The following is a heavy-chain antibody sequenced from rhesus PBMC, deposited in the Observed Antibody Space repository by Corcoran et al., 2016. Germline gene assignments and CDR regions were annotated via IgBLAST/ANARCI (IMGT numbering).Heavy chain of an antibody. CDR1: GGSISSSY. J-gene: IGHJ4*01. V-gene: IGHV4-169*01. Sequence: QLQLQESGPGLVKPSETLSVTCAVSGGSISSSYWSWIRQAPGKGLELIGYINGSCSSTNYNPSLNSVGNLLVDRSKNQLSLKLSSVTTADTAVYYCTRGVEYYYSGSYYYPFDCWGQGVLITVTS. D-gene: IGHD3-16*01. CDR2: INGSCSST. CDR3: TRGVEYYYSGSYYYPFDC.